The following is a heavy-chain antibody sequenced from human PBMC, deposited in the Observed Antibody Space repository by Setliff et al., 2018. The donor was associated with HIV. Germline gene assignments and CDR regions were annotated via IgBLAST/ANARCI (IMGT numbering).Heavy chain of an antibody. CDR1: GFSISSDYY. V-gene: IGHV4-38-2*02. J-gene: IGHJ5*02. Sequence: SETLSLTCSVSGFSISSDYYWNWVRQPPGKGLEWIGEIYHSGTTNYNPSLKSRVTISVDKSKNQFSLKLTSVTAADTAVYYCARDQSIAARYLFDPWGQGTLVTVSS. D-gene: IGHD6-6*01. CDR3: ARDQSIAARYLFDP. CDR2: IYHSGTT.